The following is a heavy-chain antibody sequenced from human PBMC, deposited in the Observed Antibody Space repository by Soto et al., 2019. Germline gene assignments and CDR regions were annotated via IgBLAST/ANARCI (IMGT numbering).Heavy chain of an antibody. CDR1: GYSFTSYW. D-gene: IGHD3-16*02. CDR3: TRHAVNTSGGVIGSNLFKP. V-gene: IGHV5-10-1*01. Sequence: EVQLVQSGAEMKKPGESLRISCEGSGYSFTSYWVSWVRQLPGKGLEWTGRIDPQESFTNYSACFEGNVTFSADKSTSTAVLQSSSLKASYTAIYFCTRHAVNTSGGVIGSNLFKPGGQEPPVTVSS. J-gene: IGHJ5*02. CDR2: IDPQESFT.